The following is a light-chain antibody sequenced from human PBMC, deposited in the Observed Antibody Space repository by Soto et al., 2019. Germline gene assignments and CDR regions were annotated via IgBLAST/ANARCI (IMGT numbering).Light chain of an antibody. CDR2: DDN. CDR3: GSWDSSLSADV. Sequence: SVLTQPPSVSAAPGQKVTISCSGSSSNIGGNSVSWYQQLPGTAPKLLIYDDNKRPSGIPDRFSGSKSGTSATLGITGFQTGDEADYYCGSWDSSLSADVFGTGTKVT. CDR1: SSNIGGNS. J-gene: IGLJ1*01. V-gene: IGLV1-51*01.